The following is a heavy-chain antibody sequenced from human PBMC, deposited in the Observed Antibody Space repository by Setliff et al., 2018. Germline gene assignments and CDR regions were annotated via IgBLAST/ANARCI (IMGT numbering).Heavy chain of an antibody. Sequence: GASVKVSCKASGYTFTSYDINWVRQATGQGLEWMGWMNPNSGNTGYAQKFQGRVTITRNTSISTAYMELSSLRSEDTAVYYCARRGLGYDFWSGYYTMYYFDYWGQGTPVTAPQ. CDR1: GYTFTSYD. CDR2: MNPNSGNT. J-gene: IGHJ4*02. CDR3: ARRGLGYDFWSGYYTMYYFDY. V-gene: IGHV1-8*03. D-gene: IGHD3-3*01.